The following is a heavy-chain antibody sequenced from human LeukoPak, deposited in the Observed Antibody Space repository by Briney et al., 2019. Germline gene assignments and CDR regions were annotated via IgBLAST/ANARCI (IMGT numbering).Heavy chain of an antibody. J-gene: IGHJ6*03. V-gene: IGHV4-34*01. CDR1: GGSFSGYY. CDR2: INHSGST. CDR3: AKTTEAHSWRTRYYDYYMDV. Sequence: SETLSLTCAVYGGSFSGYYWSWIRQPPGKGLEWIGEINHSGSTNYNPSLKSRVTISVDTSKNQFSLKLSSVTAADTAVYYCAKTTEAHSWRTRYYDYYMDVWGKGTTVTVSS. D-gene: IGHD6-13*01.